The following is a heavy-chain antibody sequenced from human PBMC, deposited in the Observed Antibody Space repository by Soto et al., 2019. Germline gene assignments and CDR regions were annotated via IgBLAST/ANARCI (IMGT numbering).Heavy chain of an antibody. CDR3: TRVDTAMPFDY. CDR2: IRSKANSYAT. J-gene: IGHJ4*02. CDR1: GFTFSGSA. V-gene: IGHV3-73*01. D-gene: IGHD5-18*01. Sequence: PGGSLRLSCAASGFTFSGSAMHWVRQASGKGLEWVGRIRSKANSYATAYAASVKGRFTISRDDSKNTAYLQMNSLKTEDTAMYYCTRVDTAMPFDYWGQGTLVTVSS.